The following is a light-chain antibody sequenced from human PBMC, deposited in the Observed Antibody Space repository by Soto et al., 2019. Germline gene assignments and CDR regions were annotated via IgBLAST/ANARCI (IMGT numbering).Light chain of an antibody. V-gene: IGKV3-15*01. CDR1: QSLYTN. CDR3: QQYHLWLIT. Sequence: IVLTQSTNTQSVSPGDTATLSCRASQSLYTNLAWYQQKPGRAPRVLIYAASTRATGIPGRFTGIGSGTEFTLTISSLQSEDCAVYYCQQYHLWLIT. J-gene: IGKJ5*01. CDR2: AAS.